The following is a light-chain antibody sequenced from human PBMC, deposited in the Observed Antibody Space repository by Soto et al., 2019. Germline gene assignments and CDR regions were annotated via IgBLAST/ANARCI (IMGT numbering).Light chain of an antibody. J-gene: IGKJ5*01. CDR1: QTISSW. V-gene: IGKV1-5*03. CDR2: KAS. Sequence: DIQTTQAPSGQSQPLLQSQTMTCQASQTISSWLAWYQQKPGKAPKLLIYKASTLKSGVPSRFSGSGSGTEFTLTISSLQPDDFATYYCQQLLSYPITFGQGTRVEI. CDR3: QQLLSYPIT.